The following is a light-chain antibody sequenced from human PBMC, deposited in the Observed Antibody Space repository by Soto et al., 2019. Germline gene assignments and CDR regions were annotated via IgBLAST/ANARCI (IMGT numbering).Light chain of an antibody. Sequence: QSALTQPASVSGSPGQSITISCTETSSNFGSYKRVSWYQQHPGKARKLMIFEVNKRPSGVSNRFSGSKSGNTASLTLSGLTVEDEADYYCCSSGGSPTYVSGAGHQVTVL. V-gene: IGLV2-23*02. CDR2: EVN. J-gene: IGLJ1*01. CDR3: CSSGGSPTYV. CDR1: SSNFGSYKR.